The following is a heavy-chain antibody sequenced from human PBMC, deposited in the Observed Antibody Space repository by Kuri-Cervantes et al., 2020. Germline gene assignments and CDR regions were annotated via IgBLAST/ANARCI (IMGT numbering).Heavy chain of an antibody. J-gene: IGHJ4*02. CDR2: MNPNSGNT. Sequence: SVKVSCKASGYTFTSYDINWVRQATGQGLEWMGWMNPNSGNTGYAQKFQGRVTMTRDTSISTAYMELSSLRSEDTAVYYCARRPLYCSSTSCWGGYFDYWGQGTLVTVSS. CDR3: ARRPLYCSSTSCWGGYFDY. V-gene: IGHV1-8*01. CDR1: GYTFTSYD. D-gene: IGHD2-2*01.